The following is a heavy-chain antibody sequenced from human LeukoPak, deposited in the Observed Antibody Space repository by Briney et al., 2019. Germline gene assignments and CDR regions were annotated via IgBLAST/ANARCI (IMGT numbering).Heavy chain of an antibody. V-gene: IGHV3-74*01. Sequence: GGSLRLSCAASGFTLSNYWMHWVRQAPGKGLVWVSGINSDGSSTSYVDSVEGRFTISRDNAKNTLYLQMNSLRAEDTAVYYCAVDSSGYWAFDYWGQGTLVTVSS. CDR1: GFTLSNYW. J-gene: IGHJ4*02. CDR2: INSDGSST. D-gene: IGHD3-22*01. CDR3: AVDSSGYWAFDY.